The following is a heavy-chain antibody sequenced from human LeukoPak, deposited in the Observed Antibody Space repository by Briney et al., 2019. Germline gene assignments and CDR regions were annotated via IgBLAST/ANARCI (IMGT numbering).Heavy chain of an antibody. D-gene: IGHD1-7*01. J-gene: IGHJ5*02. CDR3: ARDRGLLVTSGNYLDP. Sequence: SETLSLTCTVSGGFINSGGYYWSWIRQHAGKGLEWIGYIYYSGSTYYNPSLESRVSISVDTSKNQFTLRLTSVTAADTALYYCARDRGLLVTSGNYLDPWGQGTLVTVSS. V-gene: IGHV4-31*03. CDR2: IYYSGST. CDR1: GGFINSGGYY.